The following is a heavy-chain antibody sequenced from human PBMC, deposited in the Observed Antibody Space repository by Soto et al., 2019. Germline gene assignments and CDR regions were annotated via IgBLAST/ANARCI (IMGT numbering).Heavy chain of an antibody. CDR3: ASRWGYDAFDI. V-gene: IGHV3-33*01. J-gene: IGHJ3*02. Sequence: QVQLVESGGGVVQPGRSLRLSCAASGFTFSSYGMHWVRQAPGKGLEWVAVIWYDGSHKYYADSVNGRFTISRDNSKTPMYLQMTSMRAEDPAVDYCASRWGYDAFDIWGQGTMVTVSS. D-gene: IGHD3-16*01. CDR1: GFTFSSYG. CDR2: IWYDGSHK.